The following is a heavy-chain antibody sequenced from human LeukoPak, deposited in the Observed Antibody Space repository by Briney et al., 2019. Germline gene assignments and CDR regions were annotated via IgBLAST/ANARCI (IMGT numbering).Heavy chain of an antibody. CDR2: INWNGAGT. CDR1: GFTFSSYT. CDR3: ARARWVSGSYSDAFDI. J-gene: IGHJ3*02. V-gene: IGHV3-20*04. Sequence: GGSLRLSCAASGFTFSSYTMNWVRQAPGKGLEWVSGINWNGAGTVYGDSVKGRSTISRDNAKNSLYLQMNSLRVEDTALYYCARARWVSGSYSDAFDIWGQGTMVTVSS. D-gene: IGHD1-26*01.